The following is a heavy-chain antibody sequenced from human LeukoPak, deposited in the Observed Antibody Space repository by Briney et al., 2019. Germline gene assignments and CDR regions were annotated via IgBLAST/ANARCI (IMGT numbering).Heavy chain of an antibody. Sequence: PSETLSLTCAVYGGSFSGYYWSWIRQPPGKGLEWIGEINHSGSTNYNPSLKSRVSISLDTSKNQFSLKLSSVAAADTAVYYCASIAARPSPPFYYYYYMDVWGKGTTVTVSS. J-gene: IGHJ6*03. D-gene: IGHD6-6*01. CDR3: ASIAARPSPPFYYYYYMDV. CDR1: GGSFSGYY. V-gene: IGHV4-34*01. CDR2: INHSGST.